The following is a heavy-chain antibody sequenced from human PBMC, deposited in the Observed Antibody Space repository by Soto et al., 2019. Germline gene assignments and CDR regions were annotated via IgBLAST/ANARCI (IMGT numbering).Heavy chain of an antibody. D-gene: IGHD5-12*01. Sequence: EVQLLESGGGFVQPGGSLRLSCAASGFRFSDFAMTWVRQAPGRGLEWVSAITGTASSTYYADSVKGRFTISRDNSKNTLYLQINSLRAEDTAIYYYVKGAEGYVVSSLDSWGQGTLVTVSS. CDR2: ITGTASST. CDR3: VKGAEGYVVSSLDS. V-gene: IGHV3-23*01. CDR1: GFRFSDFA. J-gene: IGHJ4*02.